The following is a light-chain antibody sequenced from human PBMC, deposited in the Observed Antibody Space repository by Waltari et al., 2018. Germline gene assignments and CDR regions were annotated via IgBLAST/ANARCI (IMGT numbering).Light chain of an antibody. Sequence: IVLTQSPGTLSFSPGERVTISCRASQSVSSSSLAWYQQKPGQAPRVLIHGASNRATGIPDRFSGSGSGTDFTLTISRLEPEDFAVYYCQQYGSSPWTFGQGTKVEIK. V-gene: IGKV3-20*01. CDR1: QSVSSSS. CDR2: GAS. CDR3: QQYGSSPWT. J-gene: IGKJ1*01.